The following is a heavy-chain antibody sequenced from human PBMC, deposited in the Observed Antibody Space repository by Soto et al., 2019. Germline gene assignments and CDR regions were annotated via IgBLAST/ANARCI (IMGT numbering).Heavy chain of an antibody. CDR3: AKDRVATITGGYFFDY. J-gene: IGHJ4*02. CDR1: GFTFSSYA. D-gene: IGHD5-12*01. V-gene: IGHV3-23*01. Sequence: GGSLRLSCVASGFTFSSYAMSWVRQAPGKGLEWVSAISGSGGSTYYADSVKGRFTISRDNSKNTLYLQMNSLRAEDTAVYYCAKDRVATITGGYFFDYWGQGTLVTVSS. CDR2: ISGSGGST.